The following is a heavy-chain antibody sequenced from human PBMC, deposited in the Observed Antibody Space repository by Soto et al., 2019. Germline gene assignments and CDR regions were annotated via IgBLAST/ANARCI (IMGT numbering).Heavy chain of an antibody. Sequence: QVQLVQSGAEVKKPGASVKVSCKVSGYTLTELSMHWVRQAPGKGLEWMEGFDPEDGETIYAQKFQGKVTMSEDTSTDTAYSELSRLRSEDKALYYCVSITMVRRVPYWGHGPLVTVSS. V-gene: IGHV1-24*01. J-gene: IGHJ4*01. CDR2: FDPEDGET. CDR1: GYTLTELS. CDR3: VSITMVRRVPY. D-gene: IGHD3-10*01.